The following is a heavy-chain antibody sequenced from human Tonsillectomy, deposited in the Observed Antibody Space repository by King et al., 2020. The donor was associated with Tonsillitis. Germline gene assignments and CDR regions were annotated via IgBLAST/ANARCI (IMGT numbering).Heavy chain of an antibody. CDR1: GYTFSIFTGYY. CDR2: INPKTGGI. J-gene: IGHJ5*02. Sequence: VQLVQSGAEVKKPGASVKVSCKASGYTFSIFTGYYIHWVRQAPGQGLEWMGWINPKTGGINYAQKFQGRVTMTRDTSITTAYMELTSLRSDDTAVYYCARVSPAAGTKWDWFDPWGQGTLVTVSS. CDR3: ARVSPAAGTKWDWFDP. D-gene: IGHD6-13*01. V-gene: IGHV1-2*02.